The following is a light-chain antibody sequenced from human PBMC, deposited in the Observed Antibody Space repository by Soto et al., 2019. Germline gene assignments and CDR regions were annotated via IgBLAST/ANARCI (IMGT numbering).Light chain of an antibody. CDR3: QKYNSAPRT. J-gene: IGKJ3*01. V-gene: IGKV1-27*01. CDR2: AAS. CDR1: QGSSNY. Sequence: DIQMTQSPSSLSASVGDRVTITCRASQGSSNYLACYPQKPWKVPKLMIYAASTLQSGAPSRFSGSGSGTDFALTISSLQTEDVATSYRQKYNSAPRTCGPGTNVDI.